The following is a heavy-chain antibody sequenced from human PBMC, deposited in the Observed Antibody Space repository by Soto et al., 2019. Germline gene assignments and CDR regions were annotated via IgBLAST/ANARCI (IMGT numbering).Heavy chain of an antibody. D-gene: IGHD6-19*01. CDR1: GGSISSSNYY. J-gene: IGHJ4*02. CDR2: IYHSGNT. Sequence: QLQLQVSGPGLVKPSETLSLTCVVSGGSISSSNYYWGWIRQPPGKGLELIGNIYHSGNTYYNPSLKTRVNISVDTSKSQFSLKLSSVTAADTAVYYCARLRAGPDNGWYWAFDYWGQGTLVTVSS. CDR3: ARLRAGPDNGWYWAFDY. V-gene: IGHV4-39*01.